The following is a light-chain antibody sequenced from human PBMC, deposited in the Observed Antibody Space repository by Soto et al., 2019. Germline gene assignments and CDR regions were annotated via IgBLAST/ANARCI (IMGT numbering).Light chain of an antibody. CDR1: RSNIGSNA. J-gene: IGLJ1*01. V-gene: IGLV1-36*01. Sequence: LTQPPSVSEAPRQRVTISCSGSRSNIGSNAANWYQQLPGQAPKLLLYYDDLLPSGVSDRFSGSKSGTSASLAISGLQSEDEADYYCAAWDASLNAFVFGTGTKVTVL. CDR3: AAWDASLNAFV. CDR2: YDD.